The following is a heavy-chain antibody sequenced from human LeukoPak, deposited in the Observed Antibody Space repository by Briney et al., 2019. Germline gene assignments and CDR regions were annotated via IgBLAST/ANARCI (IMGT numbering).Heavy chain of an antibody. Sequence: SQTLSLTCTVSGGSISSGSYYWSWIRQPAGKGLEWIGRIYTSGSTNYNPSLKSRVTISVDTSKNQFSLKLSSVTAADTAVYYCARDWGYLFDYWGQGTLVTVSS. D-gene: IGHD3-16*01. J-gene: IGHJ4*02. V-gene: IGHV4-61*02. CDR2: IYTSGST. CDR1: GGSISSGSYY. CDR3: ARDWGYLFDY.